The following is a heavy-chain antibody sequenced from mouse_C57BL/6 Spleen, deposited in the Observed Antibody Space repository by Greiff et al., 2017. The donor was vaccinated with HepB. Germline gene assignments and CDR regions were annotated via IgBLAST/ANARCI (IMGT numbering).Heavy chain of an antibody. CDR3: ARISLTVVDYFDY. Sequence: QVQLKQSGPELVKPGASVKISCKASGYAFSSSWMNWVKQRPGKGLEWIGRIYPGDGDTNYNGKFKGKATLTADKSSSTAYMQLSSLTSEDSAVYFCARISLTVVDYFDYWGQGTTLTVSS. D-gene: IGHD1-1*01. CDR2: IYPGDGDT. J-gene: IGHJ2*01. V-gene: IGHV1-82*01. CDR1: GYAFSSSW.